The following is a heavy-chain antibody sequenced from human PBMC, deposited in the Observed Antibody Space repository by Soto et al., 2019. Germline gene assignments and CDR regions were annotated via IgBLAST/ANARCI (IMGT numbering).Heavy chain of an antibody. CDR2: MNPNSGNT. CDR1: GYTFTSYD. Sequence: ASVKVSCKASGYTFTSYDINWVRQATGQGLEWMGWMNPNSGNTGYAQKFQGRVTMTRNTSIRTAYMELSSLRSEDTVVYYCVAVAVYAFDIWGQGTMVTVSS. CDR3: VAVAVYAFDI. V-gene: IGHV1-8*02. J-gene: IGHJ3*02.